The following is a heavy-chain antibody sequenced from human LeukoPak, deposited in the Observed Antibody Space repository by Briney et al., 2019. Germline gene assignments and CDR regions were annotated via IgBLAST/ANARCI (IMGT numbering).Heavy chain of an antibody. CDR2: IYYSGST. Sequence: SETLSLTCTVSGGSISSYYWSWIRQPPGKGLEWIGYIYYSGSTNYNPSLKSRVTISVDTSKNQFSLKLSSVTAADTAVYYCARRILSPDAFDIWGQGTMVIVSS. CDR1: GGSISSYY. J-gene: IGHJ3*02. V-gene: IGHV4-59*08. D-gene: IGHD2-15*01. CDR3: ARRILSPDAFDI.